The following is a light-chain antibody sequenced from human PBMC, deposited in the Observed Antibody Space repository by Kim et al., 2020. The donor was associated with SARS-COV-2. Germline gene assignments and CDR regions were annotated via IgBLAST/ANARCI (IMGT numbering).Light chain of an antibody. CDR2: WAS. Sequence: DIVMTQSPDSLAVSLGERATINCKSSQSVLYSSNNKNYLAWYQQKPGQPPKLLIYWASTRESGVPDRFSGSGSGTHFTLTISSLQAEDVAVYYCQQYYGTPLTFGGGTKVDSK. CDR3: QQYYGTPLT. V-gene: IGKV4-1*01. CDR1: QSVLYSSNNKNY. J-gene: IGKJ4*01.